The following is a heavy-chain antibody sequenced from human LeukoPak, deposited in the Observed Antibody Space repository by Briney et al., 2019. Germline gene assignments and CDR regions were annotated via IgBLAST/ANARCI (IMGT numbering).Heavy chain of an antibody. D-gene: IGHD1-26*01. Sequence: GGSLRLSCTASGFTFSSYWMHWVRQAPGKGLLWVSRTNTAGSTTNYADSVKGRFTISRDNSKNTLYLQMNSLRVEDTAMYYCARGAVGAANYDYWGQGTLVTVSS. CDR1: GFTFSSYW. CDR3: ARGAVGAANYDY. V-gene: IGHV3-74*01. CDR2: TNTAGSTT. J-gene: IGHJ4*02.